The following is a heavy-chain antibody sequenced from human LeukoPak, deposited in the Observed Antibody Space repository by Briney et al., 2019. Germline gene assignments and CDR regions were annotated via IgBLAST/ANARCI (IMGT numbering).Heavy chain of an antibody. D-gene: IGHD3-22*01. CDR2: IYTSGST. CDR1: GGSISSYY. V-gene: IGHV4-4*09. Sequence: SETLSLTCTVSGGSISSYYWSWIRQPPGKGLEWIGYIYTSGSTNYNPSLKSRVTISVDTSKNQFSLKLSSVTAADTAAYYCARHKYYYDSSGYYLPYYYYYYMDVWGKGTTVTVSS. CDR3: ARHKYYYDSSGYYLPYYYYYYMDV. J-gene: IGHJ6*03.